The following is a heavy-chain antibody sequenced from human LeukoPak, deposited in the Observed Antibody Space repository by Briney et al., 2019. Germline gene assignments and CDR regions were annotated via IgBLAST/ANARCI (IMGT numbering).Heavy chain of an antibody. Sequence: GGSLRLSCAASGFTFSSYAMHWVRQAPGKGLEYVSAISSNGGSTYYANSVKGRFTISRDNSKNTLYLQMGSLRAEDMAVYYCARSPLMVPAAMGLDVWGQGTTVTVSS. CDR3: ARSPLMVPAAMGLDV. D-gene: IGHD2-2*01. J-gene: IGHJ6*02. CDR1: GFTFSSYA. CDR2: ISSNGGST. V-gene: IGHV3-64*01.